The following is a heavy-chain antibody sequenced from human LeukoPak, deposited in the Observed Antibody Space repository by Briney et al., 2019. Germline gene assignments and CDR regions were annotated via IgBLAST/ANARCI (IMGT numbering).Heavy chain of an antibody. D-gene: IGHD2-2*01. CDR1: VFTLSIYS. V-gene: IGHV3-21*01. J-gene: IGHJ3*02. CDR2: ISSSSSYI. CDR3: ARAIVVVPAAMKGGDAFDI. Sequence: GGSLRLSRAVSVFTLSIYSMNGVRQAPGKGLEWVSSISSSSSYIYYADSVKGRFTISRDNAKNSLYLQMNSLRAEDTAVYYCARAIVVVPAAMKGGDAFDIWGQGTMVTVSS.